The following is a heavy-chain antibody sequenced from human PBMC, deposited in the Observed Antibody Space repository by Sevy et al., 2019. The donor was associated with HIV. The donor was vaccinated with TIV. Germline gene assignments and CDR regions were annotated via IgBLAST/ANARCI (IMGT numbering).Heavy chain of an antibody. D-gene: IGHD2-15*01. V-gene: IGHV3-23*01. CDR3: ANLEYYSFPLDF. Sequence: GGSLRLSCAASGFTFSTYAMNWVRQAPGKGLEWVSSSSNNGATTYYTDSVKDRFTISRDNSKNMVYLQMNSLRTEDTAVYYCANLEYYSFPLDFWGQGTLVTVSS. CDR1: GFTFSTYA. CDR2: SSNNGATT. J-gene: IGHJ4*02.